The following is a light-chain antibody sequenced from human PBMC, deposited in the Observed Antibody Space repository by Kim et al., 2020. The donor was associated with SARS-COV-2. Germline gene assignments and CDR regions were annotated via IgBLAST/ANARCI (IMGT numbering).Light chain of an antibody. CDR1: QSVGNY. CDR3: QQRSNWPPWT. Sequence: EIVLTQSPATLSLSPGEGATLSCRASQSVGNYLAWYQQKPGQAPRLLIYDASNRATGIPARFSGSGSGTDFTLTISSLEPEDFAVYYCQQRSNWPPWTFGQGTKVDIK. V-gene: IGKV3-11*01. J-gene: IGKJ1*01. CDR2: DAS.